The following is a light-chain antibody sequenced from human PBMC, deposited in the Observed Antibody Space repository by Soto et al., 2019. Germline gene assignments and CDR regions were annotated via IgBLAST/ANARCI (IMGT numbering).Light chain of an antibody. CDR1: SSDVGSYNL. CDR3: CSYAGSSTRSLYV. V-gene: IGLV2-23*01. J-gene: IGLJ1*01. CDR2: EGS. Sequence: QPASVSGSPGQSITISCTGTSSDVGSYNLVSWYQQHPGKAPKLMIYEGSKRPSGVSNRFSGSKSGNTASLTISGLQAEDEADYYCCSYAGSSTRSLYVFGTGTKVTVL.